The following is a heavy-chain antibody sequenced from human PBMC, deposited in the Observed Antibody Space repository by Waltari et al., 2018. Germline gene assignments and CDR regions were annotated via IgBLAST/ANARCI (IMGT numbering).Heavy chain of an antibody. D-gene: IGHD3-16*01. CDR1: GCTFRGFW. Sequence: EVELVESGGGVVQPGGSPRVYCPASGCTFRGFWMHCVRQVPGKGLEWVSRIKGDGSETAYADSVKGRFTISRDNGKNMLYLQMNSLRADDTAVYYCVREVGGLTGPFYYYNGMDVWGQGTTVTVSS. V-gene: IGHV3-74*01. CDR3: VREVGGLTGPFYYYNGMDV. CDR2: IKGDGSET. J-gene: IGHJ6*02.